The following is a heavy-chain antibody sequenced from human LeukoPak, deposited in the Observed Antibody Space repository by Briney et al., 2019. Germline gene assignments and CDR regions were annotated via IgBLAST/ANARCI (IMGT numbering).Heavy chain of an antibody. Sequence: PSETLSLTCAVSGYSISSGYYWGWIRQHPGKGLEWIGSVYHSGSTYYNPSLKSRVTISVDTPKNQFSLKLSSVTAADTAVYYCARHRPGGNSDYYYYYMDVWGKGTTVTVSS. CDR1: GYSISSGYY. V-gene: IGHV4-38-2*01. CDR3: ARHRPGGNSDYYYYYMDV. CDR2: VYHSGST. D-gene: IGHD4-23*01. J-gene: IGHJ6*03.